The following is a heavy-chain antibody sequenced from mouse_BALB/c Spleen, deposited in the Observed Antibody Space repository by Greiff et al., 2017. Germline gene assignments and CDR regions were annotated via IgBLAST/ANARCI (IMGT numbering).Heavy chain of an antibody. D-gene: IGHD2-4*01. CDR1: GYAFTSYN. CDR2: IDPYNGGT. CDR3: ARGGSTMITFYAMDD. V-gene: IGHV1S135*01. J-gene: IGHJ4*01. Sequence: EVQLQQSGPELVKPGASVKVSCKASGYAFTSYNMYWVKQSHGKSLEWIGYIDPYNGGTSYNQKFKGKATLTVDKSSSTAYMHLNSLTSEDSAVYYCARGGSTMITFYAMDDWGQGTSVTVSS.